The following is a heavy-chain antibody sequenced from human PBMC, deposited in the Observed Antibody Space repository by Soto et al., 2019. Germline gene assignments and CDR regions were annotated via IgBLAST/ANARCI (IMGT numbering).Heavy chain of an antibody. V-gene: IGHV3-48*01. CDR1: GFTFSSYS. Sequence: ESGGGLVQPGGSLRLSCAVSGFTFSSYSMNWVRQAPGKGLEWVSYISSSSSYIYYADSVKGRFTISRDSAKNSLYLQMNSLRAEDTAVYYCTGRPGSSGWTPGWYLDVWGKGTTVTVSS. J-gene: IGHJ6*03. CDR2: ISSSSSYI. CDR3: TGRPGSSGWTPGWYLDV. D-gene: IGHD6-19*01.